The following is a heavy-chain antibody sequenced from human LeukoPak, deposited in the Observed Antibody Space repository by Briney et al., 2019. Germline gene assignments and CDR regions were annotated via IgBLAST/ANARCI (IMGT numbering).Heavy chain of an antibody. CDR1: GGSFSGYY. D-gene: IGHD3-10*01. V-gene: IGHV4-34*01. Sequence: SETLSLTCAVYGGSFSGYYWSWIRQPPGKGLEWIGEINHSESTNYNPSLKSRVTISVDTSKNQFSLKLSSVTAADTAVYYCARVDRGVILYYYYMDVWGKGTTVTVSS. CDR3: ARVDRGVILYYYYMDV. J-gene: IGHJ6*03. CDR2: INHSEST.